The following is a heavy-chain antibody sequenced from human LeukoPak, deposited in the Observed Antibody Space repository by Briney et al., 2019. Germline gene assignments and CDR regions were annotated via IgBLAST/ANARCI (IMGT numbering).Heavy chain of an antibody. CDR2: IYYSGST. CDR1: GGSVSSGSYY. D-gene: IGHD5-18*01. CDR3: ARARGDTAIVY. V-gene: IGHV4-61*01. J-gene: IGHJ4*02. Sequence: SETLSLTCTVSGGSVSSGSYYWTWIRQPPGKGLEWIGYIYYSGSTNYNPSLKSRVTISVGTSKNQFSLKLSSVTAADTAVYYCARARGDTAIVYWGQGTLVTVSS.